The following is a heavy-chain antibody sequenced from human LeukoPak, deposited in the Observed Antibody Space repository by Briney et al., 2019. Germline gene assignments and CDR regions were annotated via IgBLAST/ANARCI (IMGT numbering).Heavy chain of an antibody. CDR2: IYYSGSA. V-gene: IGHV4-59*04. D-gene: IGHD3-3*01. J-gene: IGHJ4*02. CDR1: GGSISSYY. CDR3: QSRYLEWLLEY. Sequence: PSETLSLTCTVSGGSISSYYWSWIRQPPGKGLEWIGYIYYSGSAYYNPSLKSRVTISVDTSKNQFSLRLSSVTAADTAVYYCQSRYLEWLLEYWGQGTLVTVSS.